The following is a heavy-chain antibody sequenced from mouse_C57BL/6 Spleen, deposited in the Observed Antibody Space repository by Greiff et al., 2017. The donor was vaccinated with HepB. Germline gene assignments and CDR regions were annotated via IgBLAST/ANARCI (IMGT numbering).Heavy chain of an antibody. J-gene: IGHJ2*01. CDR3: ARLEEI. CDR2: IWAGGST. Sequence: VKLMESGPGLVAPSQSLSITCTVSGFSLTSYGVHWVRQPPGKGREWLGVIWAGGSTNYNSALMSRLSISKDNSKSQVFVKMNSLQTDDTAMYYCARLEEIWGQGTTLTVSS. CDR1: GFSLTSYG. V-gene: IGHV2-9*02.